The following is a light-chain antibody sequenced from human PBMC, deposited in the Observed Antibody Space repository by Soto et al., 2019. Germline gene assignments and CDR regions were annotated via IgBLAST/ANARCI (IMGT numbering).Light chain of an antibody. CDR2: VAS. CDR3: QQTYSSPYT. Sequence: DIQMTQSPSSLSASVGDRVTITCRASQSIRNYVSWYQQKPGKAPKFLIYVASTLQIGVPSRFSCSGSGTYFTLTISSLQPEDFATCYCQQTYSSPYTFGPGTELQIK. V-gene: IGKV1-39*01. J-gene: IGKJ2*01. CDR1: QSIRNY.